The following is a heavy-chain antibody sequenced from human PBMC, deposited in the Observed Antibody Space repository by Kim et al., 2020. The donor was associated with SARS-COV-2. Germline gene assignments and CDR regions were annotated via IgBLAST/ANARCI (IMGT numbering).Heavy chain of an antibody. CDR2: INAGNGNT. D-gene: IGHD3-22*01. Sequence: ASVKVSCKASGYTFTTYTIHWVRQAPGQRLEWMGWINAGNGNTKHSQKFQGRVTITRDTSASTAYMELSSLRSEDTAVYYCARVGEPNYYDISGYYSAPPQHFDYWGQGTLVTVSS. V-gene: IGHV1-3*01. CDR3: ARVGEPNYYDISGYYSAPPQHFDY. CDR1: GYTFTTYT. J-gene: IGHJ4*02.